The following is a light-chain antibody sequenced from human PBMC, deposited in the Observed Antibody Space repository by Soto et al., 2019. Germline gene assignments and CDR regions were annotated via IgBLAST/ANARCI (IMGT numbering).Light chain of an antibody. V-gene: IGLV2-14*01. J-gene: IGLJ2*01. CDR1: SSDVGGYSY. Sequence: QSALTQPASVSGSPGQSITISCTGTSSDVGGYSYVSWYQQHPGKAPKLMIYEVSNRPSGVSNRFAGSKSGNTAYLTISGLHAEDEADDSCSSFSSSSTLGVFGGGTKLTVL. CDR3: SSFSSSSTLGV. CDR2: EVS.